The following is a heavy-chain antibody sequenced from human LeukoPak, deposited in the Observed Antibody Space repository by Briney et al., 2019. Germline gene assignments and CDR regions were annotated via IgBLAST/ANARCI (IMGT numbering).Heavy chain of an antibody. CDR2: IYPGDSDT. D-gene: IGHD1-1*01. J-gene: IGHJ6*03. V-gene: IGHV5-51*01. Sequence: GESLKISCQGSGYTFSNYWIAWVRHMPGNGLEWMGIIYPGDSDTKYSSSFQGQVSISADKSFNTAYLQWRSVEASDTAIYYCARLGTPYYYYYMDVWGRGTTVTVSS. CDR1: GYTFSNYW. CDR3: ARLGTPYYYYYMDV.